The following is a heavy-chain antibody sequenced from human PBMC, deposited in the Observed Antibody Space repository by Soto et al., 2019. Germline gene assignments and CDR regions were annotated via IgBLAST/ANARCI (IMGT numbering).Heavy chain of an antibody. CDR2: FDPEDGET. CDR1: GYTLTELS. CDR3: ATDQGYYYGSGSYYDLDY. Sequence: ASVKVSCKVSGYTLTELSMHWVRQAPGKGLEWMGGFDPEDGETIYAQKFQGRVTMTEDTSTDTAYMELSSLRSEDTAVYYCATDQGYYYGSGSYYDLDYWGQGTPVTVSS. D-gene: IGHD3-10*01. J-gene: IGHJ4*02. V-gene: IGHV1-24*01.